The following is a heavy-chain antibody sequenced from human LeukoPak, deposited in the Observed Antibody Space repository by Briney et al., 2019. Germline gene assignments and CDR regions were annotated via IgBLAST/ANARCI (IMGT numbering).Heavy chain of an antibody. V-gene: IGHV5-51*01. CDR1: GYSFTSYW. CDR2: IYPGDSDT. Sequence: GESLKISCXGSGYSFTSYWIGWVRQMPGKGLEWMGIIYPGDSDTRYSPSFQGQVTISADKSISTAYLQWSSLKAPDTAMYYCARRRYYYDSSGYYLLDYWGQGTLVTVSS. D-gene: IGHD3-22*01. CDR3: ARRRYYYDSSGYYLLDY. J-gene: IGHJ4*02.